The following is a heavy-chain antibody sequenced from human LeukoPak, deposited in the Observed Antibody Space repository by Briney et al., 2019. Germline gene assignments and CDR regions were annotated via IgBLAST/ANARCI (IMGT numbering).Heavy chain of an antibody. CDR3: ARARVWVGSSTPPDGFDP. D-gene: IGHD2-2*01. CDR1: GYSFNTYW. V-gene: IGHV5-51*01. Sequence: GESLKISCMGSGYSFNTYWIAWVRQMPGKGLEWMGIIYPGDSDTRYSPSFQGQVTISADKSISTAYLQWSSLKASDTAMYYCARARVWVGSSTPPDGFDPWGQGTLVTVSS. J-gene: IGHJ5*02. CDR2: IYPGDSDT.